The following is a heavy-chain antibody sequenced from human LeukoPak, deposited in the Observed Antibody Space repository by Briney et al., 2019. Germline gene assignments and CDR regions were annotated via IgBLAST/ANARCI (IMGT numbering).Heavy chain of an antibody. D-gene: IGHD6-13*01. CDR1: GGSFSGYY. V-gene: IGHV4-34*01. J-gene: IGHJ5*02. CDR3: ARGRIAAAGRSSNWFDP. CDR2: INHSGST. Sequence: PSETLSLTCAVYGGSFSGYYWSWIRQPPGKGLEWIGEINHSGSTNYNPPLKSRATLSVDTSKNQFSLKLSSVTAADTAVYYCARGRIAAAGRSSNWFDPWGQGTLVTVSS.